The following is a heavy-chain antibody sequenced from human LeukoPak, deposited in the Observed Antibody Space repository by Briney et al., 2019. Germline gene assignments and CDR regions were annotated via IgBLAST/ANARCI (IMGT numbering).Heavy chain of an antibody. J-gene: IGHJ5*02. V-gene: IGHV1-2*02. CDR3: TRDFWSETGAGPGFDP. CDR1: GYTFTSYA. Sequence: GASVKVSCKASGYTFTSYAMNWVRQAPGQGLEWMGWIKPNSGVTNYAQRFQARVTMTSDMSISTAYMELNSLTSDDTAVYYCTRDFWSETGAGPGFDPWGQGTLVIVSS. CDR2: IKPNSGVT. D-gene: IGHD6-13*01.